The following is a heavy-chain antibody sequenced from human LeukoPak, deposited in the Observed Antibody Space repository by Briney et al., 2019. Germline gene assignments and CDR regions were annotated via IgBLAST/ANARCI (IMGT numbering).Heavy chain of an antibody. Sequence: SGGSLRLSCAASGFTFDDYAMPWVRQAPGKGLEWVSGISWNSGGIGYADSVKGRFTISRDNSKNTLYLQMNSLRAEDTAVYYCARFLVGGLGYFQHWGQGTLVTVSS. CDR3: ARFLVGGLGYFQH. CDR1: GFTFDDYA. CDR2: ISWNSGGI. V-gene: IGHV3-9*01. J-gene: IGHJ1*01. D-gene: IGHD3-10*01.